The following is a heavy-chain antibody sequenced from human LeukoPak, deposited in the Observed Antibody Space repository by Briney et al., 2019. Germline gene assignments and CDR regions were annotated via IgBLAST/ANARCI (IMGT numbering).Heavy chain of an antibody. CDR1: GFTFSSYR. Sequence: GGSLRLSCAASGFTFSSYRMNWVRQAPGKGLEWVSSISSSSSYIYYADSVKGRFTISRDNAKNSLYLQMNSLRAEDTAVYYCARGRIVGATRGRYFDYWGQGTLVTVSS. J-gene: IGHJ4*02. V-gene: IGHV3-21*01. CDR3: ARGRIVGATRGRYFDY. CDR2: ISSSSSYI. D-gene: IGHD1-26*01.